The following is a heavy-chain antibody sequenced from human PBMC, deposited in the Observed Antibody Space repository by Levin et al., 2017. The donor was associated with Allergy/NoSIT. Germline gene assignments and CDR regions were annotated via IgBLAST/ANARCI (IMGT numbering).Heavy chain of an antibody. CDR1: GFTFSSYG. V-gene: IGHV3-33*01. D-gene: IGHD5-24*01. J-gene: IGHJ4*02. Sequence: SGGSLRLSCAASGFTFSSYGMHWVRQAPGKGLEWVAVIWYDGSNKYYADSVKGRFTISRDNSKNTLYLQMNSLRAEDTAVYYCAREWLTTEIHFDYWGQGTLVTVSS. CDR3: AREWLTTEIHFDY. CDR2: IWYDGSNK.